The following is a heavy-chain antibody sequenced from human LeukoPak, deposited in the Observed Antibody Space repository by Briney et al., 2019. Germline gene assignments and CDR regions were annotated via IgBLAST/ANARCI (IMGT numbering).Heavy chain of an antibody. CDR1: GYTFTGYY. Sequence: GASVKVSCKASGYTFTGYYMHWVRQAPGQGLEWVGWINPNSGGTNYAQKFQGRVTMTRDTSISTAYMELSRLRSDDTAVYYCARASKDSSGYYYSSVDYWGQGTLVTVSS. CDR3: ARASKDSSGYYYSSVDY. V-gene: IGHV1-2*02. D-gene: IGHD3-22*01. J-gene: IGHJ4*02. CDR2: INPNSGGT.